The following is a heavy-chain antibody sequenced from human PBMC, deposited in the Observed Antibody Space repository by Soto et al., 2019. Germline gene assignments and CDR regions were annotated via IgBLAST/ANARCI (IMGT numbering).Heavy chain of an antibody. CDR1: GYTFTSYY. D-gene: IGHD3-3*01. CDR2: INPSGGST. Sequence: GASVKVSCKASGYTFTSYYMHWVRQAPGQGLEWMGIINPSGGSTSYAQKFQGRVTMTRDTSTSTVYMELSSLRSEDTAVYYCARGTERPPSYDFWSGYPDYWGQGTLVTVSS. CDR3: ARGTERPPSYDFWSGYPDY. J-gene: IGHJ4*02. V-gene: IGHV1-46*03.